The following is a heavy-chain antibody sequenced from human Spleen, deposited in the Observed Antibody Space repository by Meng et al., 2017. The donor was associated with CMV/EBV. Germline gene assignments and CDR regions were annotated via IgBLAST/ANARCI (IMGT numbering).Heavy chain of an antibody. D-gene: IGHD2-2*01. J-gene: IGHJ6*02. CDR3: ARGLLPDIVVVPAATDYYYYGMDV. CDR2: ISSSGFV. Sequence: GGSLRLSCAASGFTLSPYNMNWVRQAPGKGLEWVSSISSSGFVYYADSVKGRFTISRDNAKNSLYLQMDSLRAEDTAVYYCARGLLPDIVVVPAATDYYYYGMDVWGQGTTVTVSS. CDR1: GFTLSPYN. V-gene: IGHV3-69-1*01.